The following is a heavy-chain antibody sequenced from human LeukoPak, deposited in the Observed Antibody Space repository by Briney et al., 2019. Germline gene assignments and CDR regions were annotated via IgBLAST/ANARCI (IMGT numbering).Heavy chain of an antibody. CDR3: AGYYDSSGYYSEDAFDI. CDR1: GGTFSSHT. V-gene: IGHV1-69*02. D-gene: IGHD3-22*01. CDR2: IIPILGIA. Sequence: GASVKVSCKASGGTFSSHTISWVRQAPGQGLEWMGRIIPILGIANYAQKFQGRVTITADKSTSTAYMELSSLRSEDTAVYYCAGYYDSSGYYSEDAFDIWGQGTMVTVSS. J-gene: IGHJ3*02.